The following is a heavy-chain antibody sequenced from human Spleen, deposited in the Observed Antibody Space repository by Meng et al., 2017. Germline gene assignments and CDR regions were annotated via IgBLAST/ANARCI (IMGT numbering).Heavy chain of an antibody. D-gene: IGHD2-21*02. V-gene: IGHV6-1*01. CDR2: TYYRSNWYN. Sequence: SETLSLTCAISGDSVSSNNAAWHWIRQSPSRGLEWLGRTYYRSNWYNAYAESVKSRIIIIPDTSKNQFSLKLTSVTAADTAVYYCARWVNCGGDCYILDSWGQGTLVTVSS. CDR1: GDSVSSNNAA. CDR3: ARWVNCGGDCYILDS. J-gene: IGHJ4*02.